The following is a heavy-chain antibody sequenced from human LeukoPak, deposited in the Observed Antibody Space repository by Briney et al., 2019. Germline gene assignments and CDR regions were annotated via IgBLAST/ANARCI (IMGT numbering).Heavy chain of an antibody. Sequence: ASVEVSCKASGYTFTSYYMHWVRQAPGQGLEGMGIINPSGVTTIYAQKFQGRVTVTRDTSTSTVYMELSSLRSEDTAVYYCARDLGGRSGSLDYWGQGTLVTVSS. CDR1: GYTFTSYY. V-gene: IGHV1-46*01. D-gene: IGHD3-22*01. CDR2: INPSGVTT. J-gene: IGHJ4*02. CDR3: ARDLGGRSGSLDY.